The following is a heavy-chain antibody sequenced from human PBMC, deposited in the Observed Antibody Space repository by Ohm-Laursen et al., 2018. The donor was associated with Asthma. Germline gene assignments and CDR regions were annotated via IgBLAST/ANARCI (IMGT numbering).Heavy chain of an antibody. V-gene: IGHV3-30*03. J-gene: IGHJ6*02. CDR3: AREISDPGGMDV. CDR2: ISYDGSNK. Sequence: SLRLSCAASGFTFSSYGMHWVRQAPGKGLEWVAVISYDGSNKYYADSVKGRFTISRDNSKNTLYPQMNSLRAEDTAVYYCAREISDPGGMDVWGQGTTVTVSS. D-gene: IGHD1-26*01. CDR1: GFTFSSYG.